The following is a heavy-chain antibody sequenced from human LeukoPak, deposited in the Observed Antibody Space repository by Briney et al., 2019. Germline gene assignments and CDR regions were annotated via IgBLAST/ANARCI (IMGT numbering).Heavy chain of an antibody. CDR1: GGSISSSSYY. Sequence: SSETLSLTCTVSGGSISSSSYYWGWIRQPPGKGLEWIGSIYYSGSTYYNPSLKSRVTISVDTSKNQFSLKLSSVTAADTAVYYCARYGASIADKTYYGMDVWGQGTTVTVSS. D-gene: IGHD6-6*01. V-gene: IGHV4-39*07. CDR3: ARYGASIADKTYYGMDV. CDR2: IYYSGST. J-gene: IGHJ6*02.